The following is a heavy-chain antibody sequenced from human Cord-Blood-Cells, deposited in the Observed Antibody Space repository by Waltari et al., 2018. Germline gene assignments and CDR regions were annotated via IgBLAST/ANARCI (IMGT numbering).Heavy chain of an antibody. CDR2: INHSGST. CDR3: ARGLQLLWFGEFDY. D-gene: IGHD3-10*01. CDR1: GGSSSGYY. J-gene: IGHJ4*02. Sequence: AQLHQRGAGLLHPSETLSPTCPADGGSSSGYYCSCIRLPPEKGLELIGEINHSGSTNYHPSLKSRVTISVDTSKNQFSLKLSSVTAAYTAVYYCARGLQLLWFGEFDYWGQGTLVTVSS. V-gene: IGHV4-34*01.